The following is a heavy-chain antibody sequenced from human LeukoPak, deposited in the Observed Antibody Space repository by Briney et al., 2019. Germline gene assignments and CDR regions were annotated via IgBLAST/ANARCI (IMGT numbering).Heavy chain of an antibody. CDR3: ARVYDDSRGYQWFDP. Sequence: SETLSLTCTVSGGSISSSSYYWSWIRQPPGKGLEWIGEINHSGSTNYNPSLMSRVTISVDTSKNQFSLKLSSVTAADTAVYYCARVYDDSRGYQWFDPWGQGTLVTVSS. CDR1: GGSISSSSYY. CDR2: INHSGST. J-gene: IGHJ5*02. V-gene: IGHV4-39*07. D-gene: IGHD3-22*01.